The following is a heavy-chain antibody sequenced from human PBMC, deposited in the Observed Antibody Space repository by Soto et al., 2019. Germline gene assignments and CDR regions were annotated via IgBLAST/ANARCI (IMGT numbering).Heavy chain of an antibody. CDR3: RKGVRQWLVTSDFNY. V-gene: IGHV3-30*18. J-gene: IGHJ4*02. CDR2: VSHDGRNT. Sequence: VQLVESGGGVVQPGRSLRLSCAASGFTFSDYAMHWVRQAPGKGLEWVAVVSHDGRNTHYADSVKGRFTISRDSSKNTVSLEMTSLRAEDTAVYYCRKGVRQWLVTSDFNYWGQGALVSVSS. CDR1: GFTFSDYA. D-gene: IGHD6-19*01.